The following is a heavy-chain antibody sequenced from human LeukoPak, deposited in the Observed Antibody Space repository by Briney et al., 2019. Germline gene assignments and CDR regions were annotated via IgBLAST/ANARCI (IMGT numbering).Heavy chain of an antibody. CDR1: GFTFRSYE. D-gene: IGHD4-17*01. CDR3: ARDYGDYWWYFDL. J-gene: IGHJ2*01. V-gene: IGHV3-48*03. CDR2: ISGSGSTI. Sequence: PGGSLRVSCAASGFTFRSYEMNWVRQAPGQGLEWVSYISGSGSTIYYADSVQGRFTISRDNAKNSLYLQMNSLRAEDTAVYYCARDYGDYWWYFDLWGRGTLVTVSS.